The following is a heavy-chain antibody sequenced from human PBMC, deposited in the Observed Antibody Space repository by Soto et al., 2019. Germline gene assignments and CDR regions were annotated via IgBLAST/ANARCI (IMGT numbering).Heavy chain of an antibody. CDR3: ARCDFGDYVPPLDP. D-gene: IGHD4-17*01. J-gene: IGHJ5*02. V-gene: IGHV1-18*01. CDR2: ISVYNGHT. CDR1: GYTFSSYG. Sequence: QVHLMQSGAEVKSPGASVRVSCKASGYTFSSYGVSWVRQAPGQGLEFMGWISVYNGHTNYALKFQGRVTMTTDTSTSTAYMELRSLRSADTAVYFCARCDFGDYVPPLDPWGQGTLVTV.